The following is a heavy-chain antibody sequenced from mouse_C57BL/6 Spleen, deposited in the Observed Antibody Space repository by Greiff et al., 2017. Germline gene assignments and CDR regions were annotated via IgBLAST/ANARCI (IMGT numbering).Heavy chain of an antibody. V-gene: IGHV1-72*01. D-gene: IGHD2-1*01. J-gene: IGHJ4*01. CDR3: ASNAGGNYDYAMDY. CDR1: GYTFTSYW. CDR2: IDPNSGGT. Sequence: VQLQQPGAELVKPGASVKLSCKASGYTFTSYWMHWVKQRPGRGLEWIGRIDPNSGGTKYNEKFKSKATLTVDKPSSTAYMQLSSLTSEDSAVYYCASNAGGNYDYAMDYWGQGTSVTVSA.